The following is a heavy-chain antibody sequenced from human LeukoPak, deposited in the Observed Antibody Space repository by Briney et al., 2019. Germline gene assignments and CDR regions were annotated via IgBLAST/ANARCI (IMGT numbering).Heavy chain of an antibody. CDR2: INHSGST. Sequence: SETLSLTCDVEGGSFSGYDWSWIRQPPRKGLEWIGEINHSGSTNYNPSLKSRVTISVDTSKNQFSLKLSSVTAADTAVYYCARGRAPNIAAAGLGYWGQGTLVTVSS. D-gene: IGHD6-13*01. J-gene: IGHJ4*02. CDR1: GGSFSGYD. V-gene: IGHV4-34*01. CDR3: ARGRAPNIAAAGLGY.